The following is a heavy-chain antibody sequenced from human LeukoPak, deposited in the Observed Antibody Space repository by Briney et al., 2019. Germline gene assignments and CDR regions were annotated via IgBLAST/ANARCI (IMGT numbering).Heavy chain of an antibody. CDR1: GFTFSSYS. V-gene: IGHV3-21*01. CDR3: AGGRGMIRPTGRFDP. J-gene: IGHJ5*02. Sequence: GGSLRLSCAASGFTFSSYSMNWVRQAPGKGLEWVSSISSSSSYIYYADSVKGRFTISRDNAKNSLYLQMNSLRAEDTAVYYCAGGRGMIRPTGRFDPWGQGTLVTVSS. CDR2: ISSSSSYI. D-gene: IGHD3-22*01.